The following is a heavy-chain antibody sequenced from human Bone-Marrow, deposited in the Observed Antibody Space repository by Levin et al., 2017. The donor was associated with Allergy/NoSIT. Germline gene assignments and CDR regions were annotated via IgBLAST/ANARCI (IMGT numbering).Heavy chain of an antibody. CDR2: IYYSGST. J-gene: IGHJ6*02. Sequence: SETLSLTCTVSGDSISRYYWSWIRQPPGKGLEWIGYIYYSGSTNYNPSLTSRVTISVYTSKNQFSLDLNFVTAADTAVYYCARDAQTSPTRNYGMDVWGQGTTVTVSS. V-gene: IGHV4-59*01. CDR1: GDSISRYY. CDR3: ARDAQTSPTRNYGMDV.